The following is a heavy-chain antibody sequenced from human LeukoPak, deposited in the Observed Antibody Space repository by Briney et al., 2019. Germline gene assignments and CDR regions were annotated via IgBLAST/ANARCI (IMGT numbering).Heavy chain of an antibody. V-gene: IGHV3-21*01. CDR3: ARGADGVSSNSRGWFDP. CDR2: ISTSSSYI. D-gene: IGHD2-15*01. J-gene: IGHJ5*02. CDR1: GFTFSNYW. Sequence: GGSLRLSCAASGFTFSNYWMHWVRQAPGKGLEWVSSISTSSSYIYYADSVKGRFTISRDNARNSLYLQMNTLRAEDTAVYSCARGADGVSSNSRGWFDPWGQGTLVTVSS.